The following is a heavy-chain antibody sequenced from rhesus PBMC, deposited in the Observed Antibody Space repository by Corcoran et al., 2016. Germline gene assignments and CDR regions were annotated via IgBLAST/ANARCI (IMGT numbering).Heavy chain of an antibody. J-gene: IGHJ4*01. V-gene: IGHV3-30*02. CDR2: IKRNADGETA. Sequence: EVQLVDSGAGLVQPGGSLRLTCAASGFTSSNSWMSWVRQAPMKGVEWVARIKRNADGETAAYTASMKGRFTIYREDSKNTLYLTMNSLKTEGTTVYYCTTVGSGWFFGYWGQGVLVTVST. D-gene: IGHD6-31*01. CDR1: GFTSSNSW. CDR3: TTVGSGWFFGY.